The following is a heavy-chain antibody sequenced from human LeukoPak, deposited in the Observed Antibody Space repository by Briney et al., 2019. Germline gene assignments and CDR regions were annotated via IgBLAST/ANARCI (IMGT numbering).Heavy chain of an antibody. Sequence: SGPTLVNPTQTLTLTCTFSGSSLNTTGMRVSWIRQPPGKALEWLARIDWDDDKFYSTSLKTRLTISKDTSRNQVVLTMTNIDPVDTATYYCARSLLGYCSGGSCYFDYWGQGTLVTVSS. J-gene: IGHJ4*02. CDR2: IDWDDDK. D-gene: IGHD2-15*01. CDR3: ARSLLGYCSGGSCYFDY. V-gene: IGHV2-70*04. CDR1: GSSLNTTGMR.